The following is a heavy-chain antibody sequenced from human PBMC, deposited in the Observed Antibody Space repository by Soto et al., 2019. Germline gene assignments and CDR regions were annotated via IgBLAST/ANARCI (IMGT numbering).Heavy chain of an antibody. V-gene: IGHV4-61*08. CDR2: IYYSGST. CDR1: GGSVSSGDYF. CDR3: ARSPNYYYYGFDV. D-gene: IGHD3-10*01. J-gene: IGHJ6*02. Sequence: SETLSLTCTVSGGSVSSGDYFWSWLRLSPGRRLEWIAYIYYSGSTNYNPSLKSRATISVDTSKSQVSLTLTSMTTADAALYYCARSPNYYYYGFDVWGQGTAVTVPS.